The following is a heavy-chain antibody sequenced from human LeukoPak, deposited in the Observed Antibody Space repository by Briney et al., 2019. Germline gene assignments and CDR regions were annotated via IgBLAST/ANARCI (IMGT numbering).Heavy chain of an antibody. V-gene: IGHV4-38-2*02. Sequence: SETLSLTCTVSGYSISSGYYWGWIRQPPGKGLEWIGSIYHSGSTYYNPSLKSRVTISVDRSKNQFSLKLSSVTAADTAVYYCARVIGYSGSYDAFDIWGQGTMVTVSS. J-gene: IGHJ3*02. CDR3: ARVIGYSGSYDAFDI. CDR1: GYSISSGYY. CDR2: IYHSGST. D-gene: IGHD1-26*01.